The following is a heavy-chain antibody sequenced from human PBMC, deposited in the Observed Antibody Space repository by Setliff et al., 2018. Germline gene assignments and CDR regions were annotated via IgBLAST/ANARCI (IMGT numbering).Heavy chain of an antibody. D-gene: IGHD6-13*01. CDR1: GFTFSNAW. Sequence: PGGSLRLSCAASGFTFSNAWMSWVRQAPGKGLEWVGRIKSKTDGGTTDYAAPVKGRFTISRDDSKSIAYLQMNSLKTEDTAVYYCTRDGNLHTGYSSSWPYYYYYYGMDIWGQGTTVTVSS. CDR2: IKSKTDGGTT. CDR3: TRDGNLHTGYSSSWPYYYYYYGMDI. J-gene: IGHJ6*02. V-gene: IGHV3-15*01.